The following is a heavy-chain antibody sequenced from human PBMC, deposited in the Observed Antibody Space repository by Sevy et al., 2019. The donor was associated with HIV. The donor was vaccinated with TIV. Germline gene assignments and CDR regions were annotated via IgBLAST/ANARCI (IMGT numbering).Heavy chain of an antibody. D-gene: IGHD4-17*01. V-gene: IGHV3-30-3*01. Sequence: GGSLRLSCAASGFTFSSYAMHWVRQAPGKGLEWVAVISYDGSNKYYADSVKGRFTISRDNSKNTLYLQMNSLRAEDTAVYYWAREAVARPLIDYGDYVGSRYYGMDVWGQGTTVTVSS. CDR1: GFTFSSYA. CDR2: ISYDGSNK. CDR3: AREAVARPLIDYGDYVGSRYYGMDV. J-gene: IGHJ6*02.